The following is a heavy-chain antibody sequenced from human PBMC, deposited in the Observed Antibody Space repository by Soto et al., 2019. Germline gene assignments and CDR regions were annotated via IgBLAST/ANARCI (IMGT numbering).Heavy chain of an antibody. J-gene: IGHJ4*02. D-gene: IGHD5-12*01. CDR2: TSSNNGKT. CDR1: GYSFTTYG. Sequence: ASVKVSCKASGYSFTTYGISWVRQAPGQGLEWMGWTSSNNGKTKYAQKFQGRVTMTTDKSTNTVHMELRSLRSGDTAVYYCARTSVAQSEDYFDYWGQGTLVNVSS. CDR3: ARTSVAQSEDYFDY. V-gene: IGHV1-18*01.